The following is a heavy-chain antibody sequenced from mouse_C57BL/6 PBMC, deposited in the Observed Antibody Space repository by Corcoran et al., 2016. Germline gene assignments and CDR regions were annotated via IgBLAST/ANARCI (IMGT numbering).Heavy chain of an antibody. D-gene: IGHD1-1*01. CDR3: ARSGYCGSSYHFDY. J-gene: IGHJ2*01. CDR1: GYTFTTYG. Sequence: QIQLVQSGPELKQPGETVKISCKASGYTFTTYGMSWVKQAPGKGLKLMGWINTYSGVPTYADDFKGRFAFSLETSARTAYLQINNLKNEDTATYFWARSGYCGSSYHFDYGRQGTTRTVSS. V-gene: IGHV9-3*01. CDR2: INTYSGVP.